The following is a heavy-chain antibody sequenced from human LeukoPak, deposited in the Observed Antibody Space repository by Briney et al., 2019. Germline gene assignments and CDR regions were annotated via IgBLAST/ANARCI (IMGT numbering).Heavy chain of an antibody. CDR3: ARGGAVAGLY. J-gene: IGHJ4*02. CDR1: GFTFSSYE. V-gene: IGHV3-48*03. Sequence: PGGSLRLSCAVSGFTFSSYEMNWVRQAPGKGLEWVSYISSSGNTVYYPDSVKGRFTISRDNAKNSLYLQMNSLRGEDTAVYYCARGGAVAGLYWGQRTLVTVSS. D-gene: IGHD6-19*01. CDR2: ISSSGNTV.